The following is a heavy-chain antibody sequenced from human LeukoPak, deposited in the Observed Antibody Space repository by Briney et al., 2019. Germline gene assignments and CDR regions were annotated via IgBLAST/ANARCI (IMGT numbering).Heavy chain of an antibody. CDR3: ARGLDIVVVPAAALYFDY. CDR2: INHSGST. D-gene: IGHD2-2*03. J-gene: IGHJ4*02. V-gene: IGHV4-34*01. CDR1: GGSFSGYY. Sequence: SETLSLTCAVYGGSFSGYYWSRIRQPPGKGLEWIGEINHSGSTNYNPSLKSRVTISVDTSKNQFSLKLSSVTAADTAVYYCARGLDIVVVPAAALYFDYWGQGTLVTVSS.